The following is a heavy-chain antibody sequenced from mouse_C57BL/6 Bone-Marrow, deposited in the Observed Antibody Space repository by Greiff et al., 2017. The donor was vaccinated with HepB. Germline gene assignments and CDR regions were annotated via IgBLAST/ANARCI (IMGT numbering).Heavy chain of an antibody. V-gene: IGHV1-15*01. Sequence: QVQLQQSGAELVRPGASVTLSCKASGYTFTDYEMHWVKQTPVHGLEWIGAIDPETGGTAYNQKFKGKAILTADKSSSTAYMELRSLTSEDSAVYYCTRRDYYGSRDWYFDVWGTGTTVTVSS. CDR2: IDPETGGT. CDR1: GYTFTDYE. J-gene: IGHJ1*03. D-gene: IGHD1-1*01. CDR3: TRRDYYGSRDWYFDV.